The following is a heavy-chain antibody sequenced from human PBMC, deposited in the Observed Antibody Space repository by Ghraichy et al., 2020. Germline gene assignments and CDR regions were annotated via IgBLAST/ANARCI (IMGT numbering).Heavy chain of an antibody. J-gene: IGHJ6*02. Sequence: LSLTCAASGFSFSSSGMHWVRQAAGKELEWLASLSPDSKHIYYVDSVKGRFTLSRDNSKSTLYLQMNSLRAEETAVFYCATGRGIITPRAIRDDYYNYYGMDVWGQGTTVTVSS. CDR1: GFSFSSSG. CDR2: LSPDSKHI. V-gene: IGHV3-30*03. CDR3: ATGRGIITPRAIRDDYYNYYGMDV. D-gene: IGHD3-9*01.